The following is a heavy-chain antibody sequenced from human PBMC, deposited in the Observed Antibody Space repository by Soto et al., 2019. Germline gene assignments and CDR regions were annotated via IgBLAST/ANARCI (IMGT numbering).Heavy chain of an antibody. D-gene: IGHD5-12*01. CDR2: IKQDGSEK. CDR3: ARAPPEMATIVDY. Sequence: EVQLVESGGGLVQPGGSLRLSCAASGFTFSSYWMSWVRQAPGKGLEWVANIKQDGSEKYYVDSVKGRFTISRDNAKNSLYLQMNSLRAEDTAVYYWARAPPEMATIVDYWGQGTLVTVSS. V-gene: IGHV3-7*01. CDR1: GFTFSSYW. J-gene: IGHJ4*02.